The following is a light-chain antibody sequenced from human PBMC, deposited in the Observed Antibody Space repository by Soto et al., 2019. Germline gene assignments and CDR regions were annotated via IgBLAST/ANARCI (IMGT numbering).Light chain of an antibody. Sequence: DIQMTQSPSTLSASVGDRVTITCRASQSISGWLAWYQQKPGKAPKLLIYKASTLESGVPSRFSGIGSGTEFTLTISSLQPDDFATYYCQQYNNYGSWTFGQGTRVEIK. CDR3: QQYNNYGSWT. V-gene: IGKV1-5*03. CDR1: QSISGW. J-gene: IGKJ1*01. CDR2: KAS.